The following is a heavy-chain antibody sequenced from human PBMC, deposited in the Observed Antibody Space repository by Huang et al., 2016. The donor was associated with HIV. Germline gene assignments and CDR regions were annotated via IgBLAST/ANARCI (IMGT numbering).Heavy chain of an antibody. V-gene: IGHV3-30*02. Sequence: QVQLVESGGGAVQPGGSLRLSCTAPGFTFSSFGMHWVRQRPGQGLEWLTFIRYDGSKTTDTDDVKGRFTNSRYNSDNTLFLQMNTLTSDDTALYYCAKDEKQFCTGGSCHSSNIDSWGQGTLVTVSS. D-gene: IGHD2-8*02. J-gene: IGHJ4*02. CDR2: IRYDGSKT. CDR1: GFTFSSFG. CDR3: AKDEKQFCTGGSCHSSNIDS.